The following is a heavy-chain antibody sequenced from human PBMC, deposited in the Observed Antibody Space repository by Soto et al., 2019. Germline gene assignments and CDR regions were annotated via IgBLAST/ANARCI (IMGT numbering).Heavy chain of an antibody. D-gene: IGHD6-13*01. V-gene: IGHV5-51*01. CDR3: ARGSSSWSSNYYYYYGMDV. Sequence: GESLKISCKGSGYSFTSYWIGWVRQMPGKGLEWMGIIYPGDSDTRYSPSFQGQVTISADKSISTAYLQWSSLKASDTAMYYCARGSSSWSSNYYYYYGMDVWGQGTTVTVSS. J-gene: IGHJ6*02. CDR1: GYSFTSYW. CDR2: IYPGDSDT.